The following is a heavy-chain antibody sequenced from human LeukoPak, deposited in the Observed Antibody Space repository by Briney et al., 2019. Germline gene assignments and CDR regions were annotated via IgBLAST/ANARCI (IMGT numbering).Heavy chain of an antibody. V-gene: IGHV3-23*01. CDR2: ISTAGDVI. CDR1: GFTFSSYE. Sequence: GGSLRLSCAASGFTFSSYEMNWVRQAPGKGLEWVSYISTAGDVIYYADSVKGRFTIPRDNSKNTLYLQMNSLRAEDTAVYYCAKDRRGPFDYWGQGTLVTVSS. CDR3: AKDRRGPFDY. J-gene: IGHJ4*02. D-gene: IGHD3-10*01.